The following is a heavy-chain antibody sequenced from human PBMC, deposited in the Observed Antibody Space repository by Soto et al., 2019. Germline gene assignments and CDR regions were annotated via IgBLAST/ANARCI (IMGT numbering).Heavy chain of an antibody. CDR1: GGTFSSYT. CDR3: ARDRRYDILTGYFFGYFDL. V-gene: IGHV1-69*08. D-gene: IGHD3-9*01. J-gene: IGHJ2*01. Sequence: QVQLVQSGAEVQKPGSSVKVSCKASGGTFSSYTISWVRQAPGQGLEWMGRIIPILGIANYAQKFQGRVTITADKSTSTAYMELSSLRSEDTAVYYCARDRRYDILTGYFFGYFDLWGRGTLVTVSS. CDR2: IIPILGIA.